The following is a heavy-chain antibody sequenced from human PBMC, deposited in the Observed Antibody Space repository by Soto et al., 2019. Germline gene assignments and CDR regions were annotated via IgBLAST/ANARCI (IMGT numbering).Heavy chain of an antibody. J-gene: IGHJ6*03. CDR2: IYYSGST. CDR1: GGSISSYY. V-gene: IGHV4-59*08. Sequence: NPSETLSLTCTVSGGSISSYYWSWIRQPPGKGLEWIGYIYYSGSTNYNPSLKSRVTISVDTSKNQFSLKLSSVTAADTAVYYCARREGSPGYYYYMDVWGKGTTVTV. CDR3: ARREGSPGYYYYMDV.